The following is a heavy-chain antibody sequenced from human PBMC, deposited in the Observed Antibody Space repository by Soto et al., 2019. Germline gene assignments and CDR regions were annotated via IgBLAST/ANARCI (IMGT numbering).Heavy chain of an antibody. CDR1: GGSMSSYY. CDR2: IYYSGST. V-gene: IGHV4-59*08. J-gene: IGHJ6*03. Sequence: SETLSLTCTVSGGSMSSYYWSWIRQPPGKGLEWIGYIYYSGSTNYNPSLKSRVTISVDTSKNQFSLKLSSVTAADTAVYYCARLRHGGYCSGGSCPYYYYMDVWGKGTTVTVSS. D-gene: IGHD2-15*01. CDR3: ARLRHGGYCSGGSCPYYYYMDV.